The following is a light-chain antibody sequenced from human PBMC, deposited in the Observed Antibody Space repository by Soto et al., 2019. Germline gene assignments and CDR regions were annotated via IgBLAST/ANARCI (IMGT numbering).Light chain of an antibody. J-gene: IGKJ2*01. CDR1: QSVSSY. Sequence: EIVLTQSPATLSLSPGERETLSCRASQSVSSYLAWYQQKPGQAPRLLIYDASNRATGIPARFSGSGSWTDFTLTISSLEPEDFAVYYCQQRSNWPPTFGQGTKLEIK. CDR2: DAS. V-gene: IGKV3-11*01. CDR3: QQRSNWPPT.